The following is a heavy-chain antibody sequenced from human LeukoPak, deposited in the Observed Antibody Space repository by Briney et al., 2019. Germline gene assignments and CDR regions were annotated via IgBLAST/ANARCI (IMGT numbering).Heavy chain of an antibody. J-gene: IGHJ4*02. V-gene: IGHV1-69*13. D-gene: IGHD6-13*01. CDR3: ARGRAAGLFDY. Sequence: GASVKVSCKASGGTFSSYAISWVRQAPGQGLEWMGGIIPIFGTANYAQKFQGRVTITADESTSTAYMELSSLRSDDTAVYYCARGRAAGLFDYWGQGTLVTVSS. CDR1: GGTFSSYA. CDR2: IIPIFGTA.